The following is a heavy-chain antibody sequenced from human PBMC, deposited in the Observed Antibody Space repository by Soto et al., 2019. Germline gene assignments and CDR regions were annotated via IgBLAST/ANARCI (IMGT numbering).Heavy chain of an antibody. Sequence: QVQLQESGPGLVKPSETLSLTCTVSGGSISSYYWSWIRQPPGKGLEWIGYIYYSGSTNYNPSLKSRVTTSVDTSKNQFSLKLSSVTAADTAVYYCARGGMVRGVDYWGQGTLVTVSS. V-gene: IGHV4-59*01. CDR1: GGSISSYY. J-gene: IGHJ4*02. CDR3: ARGGMVRGVDY. CDR2: IYYSGST. D-gene: IGHD3-10*01.